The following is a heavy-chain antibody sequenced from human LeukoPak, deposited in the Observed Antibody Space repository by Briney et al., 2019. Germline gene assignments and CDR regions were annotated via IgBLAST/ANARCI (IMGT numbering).Heavy chain of an antibody. J-gene: IGHJ3*02. V-gene: IGHV3-53*01. CDR3: ARDQVAARPYAFDI. Sequence: GGSLRLSCAASGFTVSSSYMSWVRQAPGKGLEWVSVIYSGGSTYYADSVKGRFTISRDNSKNTLYLQMNSLRAEDTAVYYCARDQVAARPYAFDIWGQGTMVTVSS. CDR1: GFTVSSSY. D-gene: IGHD6-6*01. CDR2: IYSGGST.